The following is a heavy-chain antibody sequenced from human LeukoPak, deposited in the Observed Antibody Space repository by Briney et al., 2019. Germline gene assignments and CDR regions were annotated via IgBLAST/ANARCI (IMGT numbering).Heavy chain of an antibody. CDR1: GLTFSNYW. Sequence: GGSLRLSCAASGLTFSNYWMTWVRQAPGKGLEWVANIKEDGSEKYYVDSVKGRFTISRDNAKNSLYLQMNSLRAEDTAVYYCARVNAPPATSWYFAYWGQGTLVPVSS. CDR2: IKEDGSEK. D-gene: IGHD2-2*01. V-gene: IGHV3-7*01. J-gene: IGHJ4*02. CDR3: ARVNAPPATSWYFAY.